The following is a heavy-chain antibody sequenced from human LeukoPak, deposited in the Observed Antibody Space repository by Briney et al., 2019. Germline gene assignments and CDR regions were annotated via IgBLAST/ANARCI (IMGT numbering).Heavy chain of an antibody. CDR1: GFTFSSYW. V-gene: IGHV3-74*01. CDR2: IISDVGST. Sequence: GGSLRLSCAASGFTFSSYWMHWVRQAPGQGLGRVSRIISDVGSTSYAESLKGRFTISGDKATSTLYMQLNSPRAEGTAVYYCARASSSWYRHWGQET. J-gene: IGHJ4*02. D-gene: IGHD6-13*01. CDR3: ARASSSWYRH.